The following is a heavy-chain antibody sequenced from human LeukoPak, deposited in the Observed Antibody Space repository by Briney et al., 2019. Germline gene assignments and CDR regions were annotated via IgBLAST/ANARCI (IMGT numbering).Heavy chain of an antibody. Sequence: ASVKVSCKASGYTFTSYGISWVRQAPGQGLEWMGWISAYNGNTNYAQKLQGRVTMTTDTSTSTAYMELRGLRSDDTAVYYCARDLWQHLVRGRAMDVWGKGTTVTVSS. CDR1: GYTFTSYG. D-gene: IGHD6-13*01. J-gene: IGHJ6*03. CDR3: ARDLWQHLVRGRAMDV. CDR2: ISAYNGNT. V-gene: IGHV1-18*04.